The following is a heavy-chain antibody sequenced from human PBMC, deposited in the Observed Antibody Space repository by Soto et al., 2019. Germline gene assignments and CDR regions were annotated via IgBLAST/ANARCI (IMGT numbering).Heavy chain of an antibody. J-gene: IGHJ4*02. Sequence: QITLKESGPTLVKPTQTLTLTCTFSGFSLSTSGVGVGWIRQPPGKALEWLTFIYWDDDKRNSPFLKSRLTISKNPSKSLLILTMPTRDPVDTPSYYCAHRLVAGITNYFDSSGPGTLVTVSS. V-gene: IGHV2-5*02. CDR2: IYWDDDK. CDR3: AHRLVAGITNYFDS. D-gene: IGHD3-16*01. CDR1: GFSLSTSGVG.